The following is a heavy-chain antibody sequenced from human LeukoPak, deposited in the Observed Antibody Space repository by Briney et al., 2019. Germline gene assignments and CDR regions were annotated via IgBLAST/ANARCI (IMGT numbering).Heavy chain of an antibody. J-gene: IGHJ6*02. CDR2: IIPIFGTA. V-gene: IGHV1-69*13. CDR1: GGTFSSYA. D-gene: IGHD2-21*01. CDR3: ARPAPLLSHRGYYYYGMDV. Sequence: SVKVSCKASGGTFSSYAISWVRQAPGQGLEWMGGIIPIFGTANYAQKSQGRVAITADESTSTAYMELSSLRSEDTAVYYCARPAPLLSHRGYYYYGMDVWGQGTTVTVSS.